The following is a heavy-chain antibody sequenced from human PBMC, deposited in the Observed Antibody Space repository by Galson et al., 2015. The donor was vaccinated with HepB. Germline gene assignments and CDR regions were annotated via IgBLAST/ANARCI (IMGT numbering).Heavy chain of an antibody. CDR3: ARHDFWSGYYSYFDY. J-gene: IGHJ4*01. CDR1: GYIFTGYY. V-gene: IGHV1-2*06. D-gene: IGHD3-3*01. CDR2: INPNSGGT. Sequence: SVKVSCKASGYIFTGYYMHWVRQAPGQGLEWMGRINPNSGGTNYAQKFQGRVTMTRDTSISTAYMELSRLRSDDTAVYYCARHDFWSGYYSYFDYWGQEPWSPSPQ.